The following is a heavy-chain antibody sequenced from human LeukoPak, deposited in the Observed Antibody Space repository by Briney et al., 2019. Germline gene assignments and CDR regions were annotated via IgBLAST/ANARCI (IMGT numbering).Heavy chain of an antibody. CDR3: ARYDFWSGYSGRYYYYYGMDV. D-gene: IGHD3-3*01. J-gene: IGHJ6*02. Sequence: GGSLRLSCAASGFTFSSYWMSWVRQAPGKGLEWVANIKEDGSEKYYVDSVKGRFTISRDNAKNSLYLQMNSLRAEDTAVYYCARYDFWSGYSGRYYYYYGMDVWGQGTTVTVSS. V-gene: IGHV3-7*01. CDR2: IKEDGSEK. CDR1: GFTFSSYW.